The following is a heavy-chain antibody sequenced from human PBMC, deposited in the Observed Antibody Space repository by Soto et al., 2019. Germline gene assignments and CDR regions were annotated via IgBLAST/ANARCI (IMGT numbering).Heavy chain of an antibody. D-gene: IGHD2-8*01. Sequence: GGSLRLSCAASGFTFNSYDMNWVRQAPGKGLEWVSYITTSSSATLYADSVKGRFTISRDNAKNSLYLQMNSLRDEDTAVYYCARGPDGVWDFDYWGQGTLVTVSS. CDR3: ARGPDGVWDFDY. J-gene: IGHJ4*02. CDR1: GFTFNSYD. CDR2: ITTSSSAT. V-gene: IGHV3-48*02.